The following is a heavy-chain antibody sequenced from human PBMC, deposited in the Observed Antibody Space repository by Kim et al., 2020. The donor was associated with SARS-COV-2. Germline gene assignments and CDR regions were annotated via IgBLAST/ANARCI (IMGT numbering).Heavy chain of an antibody. CDR1: GYTFTSYG. CDR3: ATEYYYDSSSERYWFDP. J-gene: IGHJ5*02. D-gene: IGHD3-22*01. Sequence: ASVKVSCKASGYTFTSYGISWVRQAPGQGLEWMGWISAYNGNTNYAQKPQGRVTMTTDTSTSTAYMELRSLRSDDTAVYYCATEYYYDSSSERYWFDPWGQGTLVTVSS. CDR2: ISAYNGNT. V-gene: IGHV1-18*01.